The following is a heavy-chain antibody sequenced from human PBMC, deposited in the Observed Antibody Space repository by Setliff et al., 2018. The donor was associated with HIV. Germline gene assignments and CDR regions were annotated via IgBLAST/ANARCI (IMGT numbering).Heavy chain of an antibody. CDR3: AKADCSSTSCWSLEYFHH. Sequence: GGSLRLSCAASGFTFDDYAMHWVRQAPGKGLEWVSGISWNSGSIDYADSVKGRFTISRDNAKKSLYLQMNSLRAEDMALYYCAKADCSSTSCWSLEYFHHWGQGTLVTVSS. V-gene: IGHV3-9*03. D-gene: IGHD2-2*01. CDR1: GFTFDDYA. CDR2: ISWNSGSI. J-gene: IGHJ1*01.